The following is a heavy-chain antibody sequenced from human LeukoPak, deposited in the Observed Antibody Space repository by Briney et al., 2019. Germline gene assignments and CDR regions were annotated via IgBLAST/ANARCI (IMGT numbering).Heavy chain of an antibody. V-gene: IGHV3-48*01. CDR1: GFSFSSNS. CDR2: ISGSSSTI. CDR3: ARDLRYYLYYYMDV. D-gene: IGHD3-10*01. Sequence: GGSLRLSCAASGFSFSSNSMNWVRQAPGKGLEWVSYISGSSSTIYYADSVKGRFTISRDNAKNSLYLQMNSLRAEDTAVYYCARDLRYYLYYYMDVWGKGTTVTISS. J-gene: IGHJ6*03.